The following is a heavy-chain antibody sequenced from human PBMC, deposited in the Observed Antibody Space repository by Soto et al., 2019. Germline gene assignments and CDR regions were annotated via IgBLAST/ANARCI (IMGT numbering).Heavy chain of an antibody. CDR1: GDTLISYY. J-gene: IGHJ6*02. Sequence: GASVKVSCKAAGDTLISYYLHWARQAPGQGPEWMGIINPSGGITNDAQKFQDRVTMTSDTSTSTVYMELSSLRSEDTAVYYCARGTSTNRHYYTYAMDDWGQGTQVTVSS. V-gene: IGHV1-46*01. CDR2: INPSGGIT. D-gene: IGHD2-8*01. CDR3: ARGTSTNRHYYTYAMDD.